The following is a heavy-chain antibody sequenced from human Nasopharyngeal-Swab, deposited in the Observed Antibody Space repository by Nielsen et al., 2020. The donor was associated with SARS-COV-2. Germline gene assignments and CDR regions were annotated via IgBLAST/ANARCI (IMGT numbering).Heavy chain of an antibody. V-gene: IGHV4-59*02. Sequence: SETLSLTCTVSGVSVNGDYWSWLRRTPGRGLEWIGFVYYDGSTKYNPSLTNGVTISVDKSKNQFSLRLRSVTVADTAMYYCGRVLAKSSGSGSFPPGKYSYYYAVDVWGQGTTVTVSS. CDR1: GVSVNGDY. CDR2: VYYDGST. CDR3: GRVLAKSSGSGSFPPGKYSYYYAVDV. J-gene: IGHJ6*02. D-gene: IGHD3-10*01.